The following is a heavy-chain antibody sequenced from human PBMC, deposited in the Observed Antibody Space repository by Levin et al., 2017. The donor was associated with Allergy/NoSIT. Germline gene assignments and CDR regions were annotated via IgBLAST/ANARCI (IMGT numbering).Heavy chain of an antibody. J-gene: IGHJ1*01. Sequence: SETLSLTCAVSGYSISSGYYWGWIRQPPGKGLEWIGSIYHSGSTYYNPSLKSRVTISVDTSKNQFSLKLSSVTAADTAVYYCARVSPDYDDFKHWGQGTLVTVSS. CDR3: ARVSPDYDDFKH. CDR2: IYHSGST. V-gene: IGHV4-38-2*01. CDR1: GYSISSGYY. D-gene: IGHD3-22*01.